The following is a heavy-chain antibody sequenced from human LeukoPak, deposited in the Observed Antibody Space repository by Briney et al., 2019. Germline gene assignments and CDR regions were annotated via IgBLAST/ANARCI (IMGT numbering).Heavy chain of an antibody. D-gene: IGHD6-13*01. CDR2: INHSGST. V-gene: IGHV4-34*01. Sequence: SETLSLTCAVYGGSFSGYYWSWIRQPPGKGLEWIGEINHSGSTNYNPSLKSRVTISVDTPKNQFSLKLSSVTAADTAVYYCARGSTPPRYSSSPTGFDYWAKRSASRYSSSPTGFDYWGQGTLVTVSS. CDR1: GGSFSGYY. J-gene: IGHJ4*02. CDR3: ARGSTPPRYSSSPTGFDYWAKRSASRYSSSPTGFDY.